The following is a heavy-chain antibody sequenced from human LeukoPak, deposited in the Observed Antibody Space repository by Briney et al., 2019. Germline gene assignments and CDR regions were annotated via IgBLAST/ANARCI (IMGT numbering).Heavy chain of an antibody. D-gene: IGHD3-3*01. J-gene: IGHJ6*03. CDR2: FIPILDTA. V-gene: IGHV1-69*10. CDR1: GYTFTSYD. CDR3: AGIPVFGVVLHQEPV. Sequence: ASVKVSCKTSGYTFTSYDLNWVRQATGQGLEWTGVFIPILDTANSTQKFQGRLTITADKSTNTVYMELSSLRFDDTAVYFCAGIPVFGVVLHQEPVWGKGTTVTVSS.